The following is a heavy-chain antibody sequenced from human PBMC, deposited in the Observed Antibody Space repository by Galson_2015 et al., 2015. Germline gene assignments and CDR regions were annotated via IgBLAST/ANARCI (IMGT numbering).Heavy chain of an antibody. Sequence: SLRLSCAASGFTFGSSVMSWVRQAPGKGLEWVSAISGSGGSTYYADSVKGRFTIPRDNSKNTLYLQMNSLRAEDTAEYDCAKTDRLWGHDYWGQGTLVIVSS. CDR3: AKTDRLWGHDY. CDR2: ISGSGGST. D-gene: IGHD2-21*01. J-gene: IGHJ4*02. CDR1: GFTFGSSV. V-gene: IGHV3-23*01.